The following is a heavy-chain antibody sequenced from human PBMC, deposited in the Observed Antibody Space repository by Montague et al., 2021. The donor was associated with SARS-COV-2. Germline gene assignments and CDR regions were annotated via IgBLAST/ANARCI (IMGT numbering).Heavy chain of an antibody. CDR1: GGSISSDCYY. CDR3: ARDIAVAGLFDY. D-gene: IGHD6-19*01. Sequence: TLSLTCTVSGGSISSDCYYWSRHPPPAGLGLNWIVRNSISTSYNHYLTLQIRVTISADTSKTNLSLKLSSATAADTSVYSCARDIAVAGLFDYWGQGTLVTVSS. CDR2: NSISTSY. J-gene: IGHJ4*02. V-gene: IGHV4-61*02.